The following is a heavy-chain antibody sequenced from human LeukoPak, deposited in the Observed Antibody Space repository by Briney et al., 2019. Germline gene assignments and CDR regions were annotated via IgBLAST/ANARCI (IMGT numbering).Heavy chain of an antibody. CDR2: IIPIFGTG. CDR3: ARADLCSGGSCYSGLGYYFDY. D-gene: IGHD2-15*01. V-gene: IGHV1-69*05. CDR1: GGTFSSYA. J-gene: IGHJ4*02. Sequence: SVKVSCKASGGTFSSYAISWVRQAPGQGLEWMGGIIPIFGTGNYAQKFQGRVTITTDESTSTAYMELSSLRSEDTAVYYCARADLCSGGSCYSGLGYYFDYWGQGTLVTVSS.